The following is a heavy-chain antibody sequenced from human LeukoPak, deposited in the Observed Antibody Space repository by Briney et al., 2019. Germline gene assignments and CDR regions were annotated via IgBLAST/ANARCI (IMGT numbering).Heavy chain of an antibody. CDR3: ARVIYQLVFDY. J-gene: IGHJ4*02. CDR1: GLTVSSNY. CDR2: IYAGGRT. V-gene: IGHV3-53*04. Sequence: GGSLSLSCAASGLTVSSNYMSWVRQAPGRGLEWVSFIYAGGRTYYADSVKGRFTISRHNSNNTLYLQMNSLRPEETGVYYCARVIYQLVFDYWGQGTLVSVSS. D-gene: IGHD2-2*01.